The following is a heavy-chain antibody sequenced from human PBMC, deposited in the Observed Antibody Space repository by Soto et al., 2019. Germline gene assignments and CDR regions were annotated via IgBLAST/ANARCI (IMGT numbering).Heavy chain of an antibody. CDR1: GGTFSSYA. D-gene: IGHD6-19*01. J-gene: IGHJ4*02. CDR2: IIPIFGTA. V-gene: IGHV1-69*06. Sequence: GASVKVSCKASGGTFSSYAISWVRQAPGQGLEWMGGIIPIFGTANYAQKFQGRVTITADKSTSTAYMELSSLRSEDTAVYYCARDGRSSYSSGWYYFDYWGQGTLVTVSS. CDR3: ARDGRSSYSSGWYYFDY.